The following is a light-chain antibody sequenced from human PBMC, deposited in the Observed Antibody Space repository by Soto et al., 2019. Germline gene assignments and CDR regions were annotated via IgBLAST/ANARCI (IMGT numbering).Light chain of an antibody. Sequence: DIQMTQSPSSLSASVGDRVTITCRTSQPISDYLNWYQQKPGKAPTLLIYTASNLQSGVPSRFSGSGSGTHFTLTISSLQPEDFATYYCQQYYNTPRTFGQGTKVEIK. J-gene: IGKJ1*01. V-gene: IGKV1-39*01. CDR2: TAS. CDR1: QPISDY. CDR3: QQYYNTPRT.